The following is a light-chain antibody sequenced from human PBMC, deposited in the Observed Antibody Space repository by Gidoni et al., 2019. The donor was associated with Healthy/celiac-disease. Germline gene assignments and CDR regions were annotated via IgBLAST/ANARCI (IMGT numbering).Light chain of an antibody. CDR3: QQYGSSPLT. Sequence: EIVLTQSPGTLSLSPGERATLSCRASQSVSSYLAWYQQKPGQAPRLLIYGASRRATGIPDRFSGSGSGTDFTLTISRLEPEDFAVYYCQQYGSSPLTFGQGTKVEIK. V-gene: IGKV3-20*01. CDR2: GAS. J-gene: IGKJ1*01. CDR1: QSVSSY.